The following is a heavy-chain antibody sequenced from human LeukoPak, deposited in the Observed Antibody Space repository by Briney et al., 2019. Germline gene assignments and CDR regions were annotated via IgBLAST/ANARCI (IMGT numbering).Heavy chain of an antibody. D-gene: IGHD4-23*01. J-gene: IGHJ4*02. CDR2: ISSPSSTI. CDR1: GFTFSSYS. Sequence: GGSLRLSCAASGFTFSSYSMNWVRQAPGKGLEWFSYISSPSSTIYYADSVKGRFTISRDNAKSSLYLQMNSLRAEDTAVYYCARVHTVVTPFDSWGQGTLVTVSS. CDR3: ARVHTVVTPFDS. V-gene: IGHV3-48*01.